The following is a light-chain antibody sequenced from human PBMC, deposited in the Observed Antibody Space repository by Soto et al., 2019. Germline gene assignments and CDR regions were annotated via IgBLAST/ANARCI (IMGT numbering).Light chain of an antibody. Sequence: DIQMTQSPSSLSASVGDRVTITCRASQTISSYLNWYQQKPGKAPKLLIYVASSLQGGVPSRFSGSGYGTEFTLTIRSLQPDDFATYYCQHYNSYSEACGQGTKVDIK. CDR2: VAS. V-gene: IGKV1-39*01. CDR1: QTISSY. CDR3: QHYNSYSEA. J-gene: IGKJ1*01.